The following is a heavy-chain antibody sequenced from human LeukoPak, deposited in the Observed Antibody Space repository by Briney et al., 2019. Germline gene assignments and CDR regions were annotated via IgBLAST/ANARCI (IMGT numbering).Heavy chain of an antibody. CDR2: ILYDGSNK. Sequence: GGSLRLSCAASGFTFSTYAMHWVRQAPGKGLEWAALILYDGSNKYYADSVKGRFTISRDNAKNSLYLQMNSLRAEDTAVYYCAGPMGPAAIFGFDYWGQGTLVTVSS. V-gene: IGHV3-30*04. CDR3: AGPMGPAAIFGFDY. CDR1: GFTFSTYA. J-gene: IGHJ4*02. D-gene: IGHD2-2*01.